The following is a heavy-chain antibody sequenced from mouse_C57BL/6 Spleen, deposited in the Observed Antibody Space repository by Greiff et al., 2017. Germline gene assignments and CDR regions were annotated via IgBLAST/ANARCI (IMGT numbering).Heavy chain of an antibody. CDR1: GYSITSGYY. J-gene: IGHJ1*03. V-gene: IGHV3-6*01. CDR3: ASIYYYGSSYGWYFDV. CDR2: ISYDGSN. D-gene: IGHD1-1*01. Sequence: EVHLVESGPGLVKPSQSLSLTCSVTGYSITSGYYWNWIRQFPGNKLEWMGYISYDGSNNYNPSLKNRISITRDTSKNQFFLKLNSVTTEDTATYYCASIYYYGSSYGWYFDVWGTGTTVTVSS.